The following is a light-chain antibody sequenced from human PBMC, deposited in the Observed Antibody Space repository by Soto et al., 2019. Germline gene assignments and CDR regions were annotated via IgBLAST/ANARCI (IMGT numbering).Light chain of an antibody. CDR1: SHDVGGYNY. CDR3: TSYTTSSTWV. V-gene: IGLV2-14*01. CDR2: EIS. Sequence: QCALTQPASVSGSPGQSITISCTGTSHDVGGYNYVSWYQQHPGKAPKLMIYEISNRPSGLSNRFSGSKSGNTASLTISGLQAEDEADYYCTSYTTSSTWVFGGGTKLTVL. J-gene: IGLJ3*02.